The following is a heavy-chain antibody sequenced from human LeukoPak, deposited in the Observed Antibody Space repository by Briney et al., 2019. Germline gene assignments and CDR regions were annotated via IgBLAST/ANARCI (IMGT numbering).Heavy chain of an antibody. J-gene: IGHJ4*02. CDR3: ARHPPYCSSTSCFDY. CDR1: GRSFSGYY. CDR2: INHSGST. V-gene: IGHV4-34*01. D-gene: IGHD2-2*01. Sequence: PSDTLSLTCAVYGRSFSGYYWSWIRQPPGKGLECIGEINHSGSTNYNPSLKSRVTISVDTSKNQFSLKLSSVTAADTAVYYCARHPPYCSSTSCFDYWGQGTLVTVSS.